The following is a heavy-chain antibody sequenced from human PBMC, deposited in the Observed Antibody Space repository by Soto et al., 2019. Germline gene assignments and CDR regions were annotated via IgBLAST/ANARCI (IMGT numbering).Heavy chain of an antibody. J-gene: IGHJ4*02. CDR1: GFTFNSYG. CDR2: ISYDGSTK. CDR3: AKDQEDTAMVMVY. V-gene: IGHV3-30*18. D-gene: IGHD5-18*01. Sequence: QVQLVESGGGVVQPGRSLRLSCAASGFTFNSYGMHWVRQAPGKGLEWVAVISYDGSTKYYADSVKSRFTISRDNSKNTLYLQMNSLRAEDTAVFYCAKDQEDTAMVMVYWGQGTLVTVSS.